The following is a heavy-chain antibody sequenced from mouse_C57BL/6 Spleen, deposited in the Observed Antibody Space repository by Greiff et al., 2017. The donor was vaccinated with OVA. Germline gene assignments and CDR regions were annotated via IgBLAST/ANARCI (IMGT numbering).Heavy chain of an antibody. D-gene: IGHD1-1*01. V-gene: IGHV5-17*01. CDR2: ISSGSSTI. CDR3: ARRDYYGSSYRYAMDY. CDR1: GFTFSDYG. Sequence: EVKVEESGGGLVKPGGSLKLSCAASGFTFSDYGMHWVRQAPEKGLEWVAYISSGSSTIYYADTVKGRFTISRDNAKNTLFLQMTSLRSEDTAMYYCARRDYYGSSYRYAMDYWGQGTSVTVSS. J-gene: IGHJ4*01.